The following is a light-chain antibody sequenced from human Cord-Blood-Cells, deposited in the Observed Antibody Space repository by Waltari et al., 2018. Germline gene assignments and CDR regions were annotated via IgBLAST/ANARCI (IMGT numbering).Light chain of an antibody. J-gene: IGLJ2*01. CDR2: DVS. CDR3: SSYTSSSTYVV. CDR1: SSDVGGYNH. V-gene: IGLV2-14*01. Sequence: SALTQPASVSGSPGQSITISCTGTSSDVGGYNHVSWYQQHPGKAPKLMIYDVSNRPSGVSNRFSGSKSGNTASLTISGLQAEDEADYYCSSYTSSSTYVVFGGGTKLTVL.